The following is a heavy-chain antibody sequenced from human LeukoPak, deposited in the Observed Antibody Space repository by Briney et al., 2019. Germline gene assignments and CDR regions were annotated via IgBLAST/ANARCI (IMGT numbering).Heavy chain of an antibody. J-gene: IGHJ4*02. Sequence: GGSLRLSCAASGFTFSDYYMSWIRQAPGKGLEWGSYISSSGSTIYYADSVKGRFTISRDNAKNSLYLQMNSLRAEDTAVYYCARDFAAAGTAADYWGQGTLVTVSS. D-gene: IGHD6-13*01. CDR1: GFTFSDYY. V-gene: IGHV3-11*01. CDR3: ARDFAAAGTAADY. CDR2: ISSSGSTI.